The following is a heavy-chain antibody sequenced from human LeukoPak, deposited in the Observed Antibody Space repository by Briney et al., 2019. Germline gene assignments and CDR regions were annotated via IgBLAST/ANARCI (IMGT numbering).Heavy chain of an antibody. CDR2: ISYDGSNT. D-gene: IGHD3-3*01. CDR3: ARDSPVFDFWSGYRSEYYFDY. Sequence: PGRSLRLSCAASGFTFSSYAMHWVRQAPGKGLEWVSAISYDGSNTYYADSVKGRFTISRDNSKNTLYLQMNSLRAEDTAVYYCARDSPVFDFWSGYRSEYYFDYWGQGTLVTVSS. J-gene: IGHJ4*02. V-gene: IGHV3-30-3*01. CDR1: GFTFSSYA.